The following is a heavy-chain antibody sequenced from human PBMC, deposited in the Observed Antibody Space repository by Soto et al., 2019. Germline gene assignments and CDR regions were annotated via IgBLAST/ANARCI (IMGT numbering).Heavy chain of an antibody. J-gene: IGHJ4*02. CDR3: ARLPVRSIAARLAFEY. D-gene: IGHD6-6*01. V-gene: IGHV4-39*01. Sequence: ASLPLSVTRSVADGSIISCSYYRVMNRQPPGKGLEWIGSIYYSGSTYYNPSLKSRVTISVDTSKNQFSLKLSSVTAADTAVYFCARLPVRSIAARLAFEYWGQGTLVTVSS. CDR2: IYYSGST. CDR1: DGSIISCSYY.